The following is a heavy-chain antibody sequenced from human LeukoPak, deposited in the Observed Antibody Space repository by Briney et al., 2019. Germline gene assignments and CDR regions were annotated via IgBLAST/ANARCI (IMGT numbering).Heavy chain of an antibody. CDR1: GFTFSNYA. J-gene: IGHJ4*02. D-gene: IGHD6-19*01. CDR3: ARESFRALAGYLDY. V-gene: IGHV3-23*01. CDR2: ISGSGDTT. Sequence: GSLTLSCAASGFTFSNYAMSWVRQAPGKGLEWVSGISGSGDTTYYADSEKGRLTISRDNSRNTLFLQMNSLRVEDTAVYFCARESFRALAGYLDYWGQETRDIVSS.